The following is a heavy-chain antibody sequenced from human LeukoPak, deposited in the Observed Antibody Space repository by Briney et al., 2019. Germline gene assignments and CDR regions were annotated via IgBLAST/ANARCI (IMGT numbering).Heavy chain of an antibody. CDR1: GFTFSSYS. V-gene: IGHV3-21*01. J-gene: IGHJ4*02. D-gene: IGHD5-12*01. Sequence: GGSLRLSCAASGFTFSSYSMNWVRQAPGKGLEWVSSISSSSSYIYYADSVKGRFTISRDNAKNSLYLQMNSLRAEDTAVYYCAKSRWLRIYYFDYWGQGTLVTVSS. CDR3: AKSRWLRIYYFDY. CDR2: ISSSSSYI.